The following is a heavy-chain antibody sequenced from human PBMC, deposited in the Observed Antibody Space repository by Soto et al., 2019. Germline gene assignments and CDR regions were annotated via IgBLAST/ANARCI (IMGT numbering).Heavy chain of an antibody. CDR2: IYYSGSA. D-gene: IGHD2-15*01. V-gene: IGHV4-30-4*01. Sequence: SETLSLTCTVSGGSISSGDYYWSWIRQPPGKGLEWIGYIYYSGSAYYNPSLKSRVTISVDTSKNQFSLKLSSVTAADTAVYYCARRPQDCSGGRCYLYFHHWGQGTLVTVSS. CDR1: GGSISSGDYY. J-gene: IGHJ1*01. CDR3: ARRPQDCSGGRCYLYFHH.